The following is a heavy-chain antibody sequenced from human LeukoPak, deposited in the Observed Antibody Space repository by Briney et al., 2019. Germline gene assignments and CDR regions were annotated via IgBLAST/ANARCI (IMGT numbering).Heavy chain of an antibody. Sequence: ASVKVSCKASGYTFTGYYMHWVRQAPGQGLEWMGWINPNSGGTNYAQKFQGWVTMTRDTSISTAYMELSRLRSDDTAVYYCARDGGYSSSLGLDYYYGMDVWGQGTTVTVSS. V-gene: IGHV1-2*04. CDR2: INPNSGGT. J-gene: IGHJ6*02. CDR3: ARDGGYSSSLGLDYYYGMDV. D-gene: IGHD6-13*01. CDR1: GYTFTGYY.